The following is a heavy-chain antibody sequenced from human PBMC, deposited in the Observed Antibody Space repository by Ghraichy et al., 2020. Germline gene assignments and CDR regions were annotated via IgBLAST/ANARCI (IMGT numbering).Heavy chain of an antibody. CDR3: AKALRDSSFDY. CDR1: GFTFSTYD. V-gene: IGHV3-23*01. J-gene: IGHJ4*02. Sequence: GGSLRLSCATSGFTFSTYDMSWVRQAPGNGLEWVSAISGTTRGSLKTYYADSVKGRFTISRDDSKNALYLQMTSLRAEDSAVYFCAKALRDSSFDYWGLGTLVTVSS. D-gene: IGHD3-16*01. CDR2: ISGTTRGSLKT.